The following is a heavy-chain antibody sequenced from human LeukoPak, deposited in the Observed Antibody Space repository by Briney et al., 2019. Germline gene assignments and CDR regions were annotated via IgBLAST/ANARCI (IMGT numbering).Heavy chain of an antibody. Sequence: ASVKVSCKASGYTFTSYYMHWVRQAPGQGLEWMGIINPSGGSTSYAQKFQGRVTMTRDTSTSTVYMELSSLRSEDTAVYYCARDGEAAVAGSGPGAIQGMDVWGQGTRSPSP. CDR2: INPSGGST. CDR3: ARDGEAAVAGSGPGAIQGMDV. D-gene: IGHD6-19*01. CDR1: GYTFTSYY. V-gene: IGHV1-46*01. J-gene: IGHJ6*02.